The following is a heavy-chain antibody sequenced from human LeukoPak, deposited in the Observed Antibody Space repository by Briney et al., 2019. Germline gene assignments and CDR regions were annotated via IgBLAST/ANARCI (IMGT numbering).Heavy chain of an antibody. V-gene: IGHV3-15*01. CDR3: TTGDIVLMVSLPQD. CDR1: GFTFSNAW. Sequence: PGGSLRLSCAASGFTFSNAWMSWVRQAPGKGLEWVGRIKSKTDGGTTDYAAPVKGRFTISRGDSKNTLYLQMNSLKTEDTAVYYCTTGDIVLMVSLPQDWGQGTLVTVSS. D-gene: IGHD2-8*01. J-gene: IGHJ4*02. CDR2: IKSKTDGGTT.